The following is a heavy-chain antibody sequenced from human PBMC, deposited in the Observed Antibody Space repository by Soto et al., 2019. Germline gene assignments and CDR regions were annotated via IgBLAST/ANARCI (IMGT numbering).Heavy chain of an antibody. D-gene: IGHD4-4*01. CDR1: GYTFTSYA. CDR2: INAGNGNT. CDR3: ARATVTTYYYGMDV. V-gene: IGHV1-3*01. J-gene: IGHJ6*02. Sequence: QVQLVQSGAEVKKPGASVKVSCKASGYTFTSYAMHWVRQAPGQRLEWMGWINAGNGNTKYSQKSQGRVTITRDTSASTAYMELSSLRSEDTAVYYCARATVTTYYYGMDVWGQGTTVTVSS.